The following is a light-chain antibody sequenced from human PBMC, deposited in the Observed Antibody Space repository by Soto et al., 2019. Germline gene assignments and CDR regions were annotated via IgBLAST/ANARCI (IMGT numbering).Light chain of an antibody. CDR3: SSYAGSSNV. CDR2: EVN. CDR1: SRDVAGYNY. J-gene: IGLJ1*01. V-gene: IGLV2-8*01. Sequence: QSVLTQPPSASGSPGPSVAISCTGTSRDVAGYNYVSWYQQHPGKAPKLMIYEVNKRPSGVPDRFSGSKSGNTASLTVSGLQAEDEADYYCSSYAGSSNVFGTGTKLTVL.